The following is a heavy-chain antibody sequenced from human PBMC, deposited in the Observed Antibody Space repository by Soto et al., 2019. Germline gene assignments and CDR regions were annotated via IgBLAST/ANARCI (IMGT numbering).Heavy chain of an antibody. Sequence: QVQLVQSGAEVKKPGASVKVSCKASGYTFSSIGISRVRQAPGQGLEWMGWISPYKGNTHYAQGHQGRVTMTTDTSTSTAYMELRSLRSDDTAVYYCARDLDASGSYYTDYWGQGTLVTVSS. CDR1: GYTFSSIG. D-gene: IGHD3-10*01. CDR3: ARDLDASGSYYTDY. V-gene: IGHV1-18*01. CDR2: ISPYKGNT. J-gene: IGHJ4*02.